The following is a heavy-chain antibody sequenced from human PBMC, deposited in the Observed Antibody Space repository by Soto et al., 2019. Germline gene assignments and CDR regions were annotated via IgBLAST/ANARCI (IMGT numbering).Heavy chain of an antibody. CDR3: ARQSRYFGVVMYYYGMDV. CDR2: IYPGDSDT. J-gene: IGHJ6*02. Sequence: GESLKISCKGSGYSFTSYWIGWVRQMPGKGLEWMGIIYPGDSDTRYSPSFQGQVTISADKSISTAYLQWSSLKASDTAMYYCARQSRYFGVVMYYYGMDVWGQGTTVTVSS. D-gene: IGHD3-3*01. CDR1: GYSFTSYW. V-gene: IGHV5-51*01.